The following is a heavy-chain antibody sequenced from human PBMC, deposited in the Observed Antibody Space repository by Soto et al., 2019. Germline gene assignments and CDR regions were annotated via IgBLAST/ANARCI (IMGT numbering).Heavy chain of an antibody. CDR3: ARGSYCSSTSCYSGWFDP. CDR2: IIPIFGTA. CDR1: GGTFSSYA. V-gene: IGHV1-69*13. J-gene: IGHJ5*02. D-gene: IGHD2-2*01. Sequence: SVKVSCKASGGTFSSYAISWVRQAPGQGLEWMGGIIPIFGTANYAQKFQGRVTITADESTSTAYMELSSLRSEDTAVYYCARGSYCSSTSCYSGWFDPWGQGTLVTVS.